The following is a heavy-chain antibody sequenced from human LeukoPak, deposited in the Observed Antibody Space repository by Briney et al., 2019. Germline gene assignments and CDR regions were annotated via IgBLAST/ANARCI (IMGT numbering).Heavy chain of an antibody. J-gene: IGHJ4*02. CDR1: GGSFSGYY. Sequence: SETLSLTCAVYGGSFSGYYWSWIRQPPGKGLEWIGEINHSGSTNYNPSLKSRVTISVDTSKNQFSLKLSSVTAADTAVYYCARGPIYSSWGQGTLVIVSS. CDR2: INHSGST. V-gene: IGHV4-34*01. D-gene: IGHD6-13*01. CDR3: ARGPIYSS.